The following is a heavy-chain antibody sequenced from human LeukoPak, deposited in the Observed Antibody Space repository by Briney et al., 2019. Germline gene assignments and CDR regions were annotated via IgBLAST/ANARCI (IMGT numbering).Heavy chain of an antibody. D-gene: IGHD3-22*01. V-gene: IGHV4-4*07. CDR1: GGSISSDY. J-gene: IGHJ4*02. CDR2: IYTTGST. Sequence: SETLSLTCNVSGGSISSDYWTWIRQPAGRGLEWIGRIYTTGSTNYNPSLKSRVTISVDTSKKQFSLNLSSVTAADTAVYYCARLHGLYYYDRDGHLIDYWGQGTLVTVSS. CDR3: ARLHGLYYYDRDGHLIDY.